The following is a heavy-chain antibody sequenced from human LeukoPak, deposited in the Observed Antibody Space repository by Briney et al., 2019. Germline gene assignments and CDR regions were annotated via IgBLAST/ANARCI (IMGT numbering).Heavy chain of an antibody. Sequence: SSETLSLTCTVSGGSISSSSYYWGWIRQPPGKGLEWIGSIYYSGSTYYNPSLKSRVTISVDTSKNQFSLKLSSVTAADTAVYYCAREGPYSSGWFTWYFDLWGRGTLVTVSS. J-gene: IGHJ2*01. CDR2: IYYSGST. V-gene: IGHV4-39*07. CDR1: GGSISSSSYY. D-gene: IGHD6-19*01. CDR3: AREGPYSSGWFTWYFDL.